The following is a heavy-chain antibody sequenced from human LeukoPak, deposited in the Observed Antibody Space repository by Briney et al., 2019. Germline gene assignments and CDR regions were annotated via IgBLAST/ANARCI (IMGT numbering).Heavy chain of an antibody. Sequence: ASVKVSCKTSGYMFNIYGISWVRQAPGQGLEWMAWTSVNNGDTKYGQKFQGRVTVTTDTSTSTVYLELRRLRPDDTAVYYCVRDQYLNVMTGFDDWGQGTLVTVSS. V-gene: IGHV1-18*01. CDR2: TSVNNGDT. CDR1: GYMFNIYG. CDR3: VRDQYLNVMTGFDD. D-gene: IGHD3-9*01. J-gene: IGHJ4*02.